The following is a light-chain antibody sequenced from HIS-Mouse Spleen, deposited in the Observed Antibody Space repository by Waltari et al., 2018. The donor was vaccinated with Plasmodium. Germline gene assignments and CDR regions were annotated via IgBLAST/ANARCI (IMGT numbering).Light chain of an antibody. CDR3: QAWDSSTVV. CDR2: QDS. Sequence: SYELTQPPSVSVSPGQTASIPCLGDQLGATYACWYQQTPGQSPVLVIYQDSKRPSGNPERFSGSNSGNTATLTISGTQAMDEADYYCQAWDSSTVVFGGGTKLTVL. V-gene: IGLV3-1*01. CDR1: QLGATY. J-gene: IGLJ2*01.